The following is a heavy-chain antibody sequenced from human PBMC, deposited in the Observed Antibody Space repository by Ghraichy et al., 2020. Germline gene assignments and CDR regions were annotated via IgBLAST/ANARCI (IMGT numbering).Heavy chain of an antibody. D-gene: IGHD2-2*01. J-gene: IGHJ4*02. V-gene: IGHV3-33*01. CDR1: GFTFSNFG. CDR2: IWYDGSKK. CDR3: ARDVWVSGYCSTTSCSTLEN. Sequence: GGSLRLSCAASGFTFSNFGMHWVRQAPGKGLEWVAVIWYDGSKKYYADSVKGRFTISRDDSKKTLYLQMNNLSAEDTAVYYCARDVWVSGYCSTTSCSTLENWGQGTLVTVSS.